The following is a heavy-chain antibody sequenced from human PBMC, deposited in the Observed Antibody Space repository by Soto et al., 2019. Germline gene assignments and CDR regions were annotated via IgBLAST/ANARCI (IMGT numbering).Heavy chain of an antibody. V-gene: IGHV3-23*01. D-gene: IGHD6-6*01. J-gene: IGHJ4*02. CDR1: GFTFSSYA. Sequence: EVQLLESGGGLVQPGASLRLSCAASGFTFSSYAMSWVRQAPGQGLEWVSVISGSDDSTYYADSVKGRFTISRDNSKNTMYLQMNSLRAEHTAVYYCAKRSSSSTFDSWGQGTLVTVSS. CDR2: ISGSDDST. CDR3: AKRSSSSTFDS.